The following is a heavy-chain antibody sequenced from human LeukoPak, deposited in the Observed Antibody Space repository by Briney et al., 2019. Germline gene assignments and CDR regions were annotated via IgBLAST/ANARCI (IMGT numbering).Heavy chain of an antibody. V-gene: IGHV1-2*02. CDR1: VYTFIGYY. J-gene: IGHJ6*02. Sequence: ASVKVSCKASVYTFIGYYMYCVRHTPGQGVECSGWINRNSGGTNYAQQFRGRVTMTRDTSISTAYMELRRLRSDDTAVYYCATEYGDYSDGMDVWGQGTTVTVSS. D-gene: IGHD4-17*01. CDR3: ATEYGDYSDGMDV. CDR2: INRNSGGT.